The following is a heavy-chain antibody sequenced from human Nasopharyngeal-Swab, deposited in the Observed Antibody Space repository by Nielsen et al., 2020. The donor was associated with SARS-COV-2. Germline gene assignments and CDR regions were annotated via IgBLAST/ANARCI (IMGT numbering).Heavy chain of an antibody. Sequence: GGSLRLSCGVSGFTISNSGMSWVRQAPGKGLEWVSLISTGGYTYYADSVKGRFTISRDNSRNTLVLQMNGLRVEDTAVYYCAKGDYGVFDLWGQGTLVTVSS. CDR3: AKGDYGVFDL. CDR1: GFTISNSG. V-gene: IGHV3-23*01. CDR2: ISTGGYT. J-gene: IGHJ5*02. D-gene: IGHD4/OR15-4a*01.